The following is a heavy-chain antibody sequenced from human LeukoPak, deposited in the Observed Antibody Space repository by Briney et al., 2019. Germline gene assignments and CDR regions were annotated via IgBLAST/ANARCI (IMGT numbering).Heavy chain of an antibody. J-gene: IGHJ3*02. Sequence: GGSLRLSCAASGFTVSSNYMSWVRQAPGKGLEWVSVIYSGGSTYYADSVKGRFTISRDNSKNTLYLQMNSLRAEDTAVYYCARDFGEKGDFWGAFDIWGQGTMVTVSS. V-gene: IGHV3-66*02. D-gene: IGHD3-3*01. CDR3: ARDFGEKGDFWGAFDI. CDR2: IYSGGST. CDR1: GFTVSSNY.